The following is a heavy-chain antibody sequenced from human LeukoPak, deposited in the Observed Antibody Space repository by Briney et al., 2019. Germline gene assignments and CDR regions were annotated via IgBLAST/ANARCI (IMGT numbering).Heavy chain of an antibody. CDR2: ISSSSSTI. J-gene: IGHJ4*02. CDR1: GFTFDDYG. V-gene: IGHV3-48*04. CDR3: ARTTIAAEN. D-gene: IGHD6-13*01. Sequence: GGSLRLSCAASGFTFDDYGMTWVRQVPGKGLEWVSYISSSSSTIYYADSVKGRFTISRDNAKNSLYLQMNSLRAEDTAVYYCARTTIAAENWGQGTLVTVSS.